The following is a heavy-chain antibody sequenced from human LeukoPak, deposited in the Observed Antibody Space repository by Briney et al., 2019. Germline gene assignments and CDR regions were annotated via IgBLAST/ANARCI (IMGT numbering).Heavy chain of an antibody. CDR2: MSSSGSSI. Sequence: GGSLRLSCAAFGFTFSSYEMNWVRQAAGKGLEWVSYMSSSGSSIYYADSVKGRFTISRDNAKNSVYLQMNSLRAEDTAVYYCARDKKYQLVSRGYYYYGMDVWGQGTTVTVSS. CDR1: GFTFSSYE. J-gene: IGHJ6*02. V-gene: IGHV3-48*03. D-gene: IGHD2-2*01. CDR3: ARDKKYQLVSRGYYYYGMDV.